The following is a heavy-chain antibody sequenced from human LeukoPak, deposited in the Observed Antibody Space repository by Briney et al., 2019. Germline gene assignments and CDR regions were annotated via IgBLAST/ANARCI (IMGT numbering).Heavy chain of an antibody. V-gene: IGHV3-23*01. Sequence: PGGSLRLSCAASGFTFSSYAMTWVRQAPGKGLEWVPGISGTDGPTYYADSVKGRFTISRDNSKNTLSLQMNSLRAEDTAVYYCARSPSLVIPAGPINYYYYIDVWGKGTTVTVSS. CDR2: ISGTDGPT. D-gene: IGHD2-2*01. CDR1: GFTFSSYA. J-gene: IGHJ6*03. CDR3: ARSPSLVIPAGPINYYYYIDV.